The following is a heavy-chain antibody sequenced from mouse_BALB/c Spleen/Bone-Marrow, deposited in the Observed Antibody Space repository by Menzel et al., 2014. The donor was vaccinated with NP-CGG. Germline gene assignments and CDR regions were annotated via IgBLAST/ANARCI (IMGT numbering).Heavy chain of an antibody. J-gene: IGHJ4*01. D-gene: IGHD2-2*01. CDR1: GFNIKDTY. Sequence: EVQVVESGAELVKPGASVKLSCTASGFNIKDTYMHWVKQRPEQGLEWIGRIDPANGNTKYDPKFQGKATITADTSSNTAYLQLSSLTSEDTAVYYCARWLPPYGLDYWGQGTSVTVSS. CDR2: IDPANGNT. CDR3: ARWLPPYGLDY. V-gene: IGHV14-3*02.